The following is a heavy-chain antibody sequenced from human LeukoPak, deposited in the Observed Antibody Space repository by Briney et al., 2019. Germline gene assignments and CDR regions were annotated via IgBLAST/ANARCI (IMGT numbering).Heavy chain of an antibody. D-gene: IGHD1-1*01. Sequence: GGSLRLSCAVSGFTFSSYSMSWVRQAPGQGLEWVSSISSSSSYIYNADSVKGRFTISRDNAKNTVYLQMNSLRADDTAVYHCATSRTFDYWGQGTLGTGSS. J-gene: IGHJ4*01. CDR3: ATSRTFDY. V-gene: IGHV3-21*01. CDR1: GFTFSSYS. CDR2: ISSSSSYI.